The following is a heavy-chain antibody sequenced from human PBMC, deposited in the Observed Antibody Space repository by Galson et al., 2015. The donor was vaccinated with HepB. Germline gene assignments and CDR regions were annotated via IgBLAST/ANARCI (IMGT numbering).Heavy chain of an antibody. D-gene: IGHD3-10*01. Sequence: SLRLSCAGSGFTFKTYSMNWVRQAPGKGLEWVSSISRKSNYIYYADSMKGRSTISRDNAKKSLFLQMNTLRAEDTAVYFCARPPVGDPDSGTPLYYFDSWGQGTLVIVSS. V-gene: IGHV3-21*01. CDR2: ISRKSNYI. CDR1: GFTFKTYS. J-gene: IGHJ4*02. CDR3: ARPPVGDPDSGTPLYYFDS.